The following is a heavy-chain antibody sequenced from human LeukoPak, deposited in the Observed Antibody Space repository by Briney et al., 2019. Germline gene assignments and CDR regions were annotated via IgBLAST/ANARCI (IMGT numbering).Heavy chain of an antibody. D-gene: IGHD7-27*01. V-gene: IGHV4-34*01. J-gene: IGHJ4*02. Sequence: PSETLSLTCAVYAGSFSGYYWSWIRQPPGKGLEWIGEINHSGSTNYNPSLKRRVTISVDTSKNQFSLKLSSVTAADTAVYYCARLGRGVSFDYWGQGTLVTVSS. CDR2: INHSGST. CDR3: ARLGRGVSFDY. CDR1: AGSFSGYY.